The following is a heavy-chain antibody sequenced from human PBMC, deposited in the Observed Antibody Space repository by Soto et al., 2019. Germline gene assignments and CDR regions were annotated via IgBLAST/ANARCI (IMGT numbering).Heavy chain of an antibody. V-gene: IGHV3-21*01. Sequence: EVQLVGSGGGLVKPGGSLRLSCAASGFTFSSFTMNWVRQAPGKGLEWVSSISTGRSYIYYADSVKGRFTISRDNAKNSLYLQMNSLRAEATAVYYCARRGYSGYDLALDYWGQGTLVTVSS. CDR3: ARRGYSGYDLALDY. CDR2: ISTGRSYI. D-gene: IGHD5-12*01. J-gene: IGHJ4*02. CDR1: GFTFSSFT.